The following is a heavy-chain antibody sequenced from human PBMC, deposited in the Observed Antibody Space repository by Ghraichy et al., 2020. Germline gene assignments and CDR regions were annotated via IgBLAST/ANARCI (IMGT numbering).Heavy chain of an antibody. D-gene: IGHD1-1*01. CDR2: IDHDSVAI. Sequence: GGSLRLSCAGSGFTFSSYSMNWVRQAPGKGLEWVSYIDHDSVAIYYEASVKGRFTISRDDAKKSLYLQMDSLRDEDTAVYFCARDSVNEFDYWGQGTLVTVSS. CDR3: ARDSVNEFDY. CDR1: GFTFSSYS. J-gene: IGHJ4*02. V-gene: IGHV3-48*02.